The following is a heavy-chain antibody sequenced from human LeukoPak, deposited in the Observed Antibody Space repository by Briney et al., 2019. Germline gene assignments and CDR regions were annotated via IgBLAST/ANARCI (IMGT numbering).Heavy chain of an antibody. Sequence: GGSLRLSCAASGFTFSSYAMNWVRQAPGKGLEWVSAISGSVGSTYYADSVRGRFTISRDNSKNTLYLQMNSLRAEDTAVYYCAKEGVSEFDYWGQGTLVTVSS. CDR3: AKEGVSEFDY. D-gene: IGHD3-10*01. J-gene: IGHJ4*02. V-gene: IGHV3-23*01. CDR2: ISGSVGST. CDR1: GFTFSSYA.